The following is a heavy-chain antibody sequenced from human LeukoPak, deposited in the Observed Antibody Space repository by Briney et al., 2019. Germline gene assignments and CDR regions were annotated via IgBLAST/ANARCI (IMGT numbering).Heavy chain of an antibody. D-gene: IGHD3-16*02. CDR2: IKEDGSEK. CDR3: ARNRFRFDY. J-gene: IGHJ4*02. CDR1: GFTLSSYW. Sequence: GGSLRLSCAASGFTLSSYWMSWVRQAPGKGLEWVARIKEDGSEKYYVDSVKGRFTISRDNAKNSLYLQMNSLRAEDTAVYYCARNRFRFDYWGQGILVTVSS. V-gene: IGHV3-7*05.